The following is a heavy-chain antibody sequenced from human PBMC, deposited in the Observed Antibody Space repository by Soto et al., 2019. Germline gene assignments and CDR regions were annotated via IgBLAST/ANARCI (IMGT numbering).Heavy chain of an antibody. V-gene: IGHV3-21*01. J-gene: IGHJ4*02. CDR2: ISSNSYI. Sequence: GGSLILSCAASGFTFSTYSMNWVRQAPGKGLEWVSSISSNSYIYYADSVKGRFTISRDNAKNSLYLQMNSLRAEDTAVYYCARYREKCSHGKGIDYWGQGTLGT. CDR3: ARYREKCSHGKGIDY. CDR1: GFTFSTYS. D-gene: IGHD5-18*01.